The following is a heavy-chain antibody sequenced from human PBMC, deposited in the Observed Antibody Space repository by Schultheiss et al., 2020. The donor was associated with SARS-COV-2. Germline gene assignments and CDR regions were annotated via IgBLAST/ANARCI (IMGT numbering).Heavy chain of an antibody. CDR3: ARGRVTARFDY. V-gene: IGHV4-34*09. CDR2: IYHSGST. CDR1: GGSFSGYY. J-gene: IGHJ4*02. D-gene: IGHD2-21*02. Sequence: LRLSCAVYGGSFSGYYWGWIRQPPGKGLEWIGEIYHSGSTNYNPSLKSRVTISVDTSKNQFSLKLSSVTAADTAVYYCARGRVTARFDYWGQGTLVTVSS.